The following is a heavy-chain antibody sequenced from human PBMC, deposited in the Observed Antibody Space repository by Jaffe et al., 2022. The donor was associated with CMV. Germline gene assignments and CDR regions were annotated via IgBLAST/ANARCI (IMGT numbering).Heavy chain of an antibody. CDR1: GGTFSSYA. CDR3: AWSLTGIENYYYAMDV. V-gene: IGHV1-69*06. J-gene: IGHJ6*02. Sequence: QVQLVQSGAEVKKPGSSVKVSCKASGGTFSSYALSWVRQAPGQGLQWMGGMIPIFGTTHYAQNFRGRVTLTADKSTNTAYMEVSSLRSDDTAVYYCAWSLTGIENYYYAMDVWGQGTTVTVSS. D-gene: IGHD1-20*01. CDR2: MIPIFGTT.